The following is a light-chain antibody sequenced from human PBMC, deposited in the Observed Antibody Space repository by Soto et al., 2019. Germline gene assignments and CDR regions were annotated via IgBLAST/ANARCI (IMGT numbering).Light chain of an antibody. V-gene: IGLV6-57*04. Sequence: NFMLTQPHSVSESPGKPVTISCTRSSGSIASNSVQWYQQRPGSAPTTVIYEDNQRPSGVPDRFSGSTDGSSNSASLTISGLQTEDEADYDCQSYDTSTVVFGGGTKVTVL. CDR3: QSYDTSTVV. CDR2: EDN. CDR1: SGSIASNS. J-gene: IGLJ2*01.